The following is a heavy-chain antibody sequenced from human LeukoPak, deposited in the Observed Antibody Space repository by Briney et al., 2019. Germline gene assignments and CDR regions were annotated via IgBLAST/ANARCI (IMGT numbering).Heavy chain of an antibody. CDR1: GFTFSSYS. J-gene: IGHJ4*02. V-gene: IGHV3-48*04. Sequence: GGSLRLSCVASGFTFSSYSMNWVRQAPGKGLEWVSQISSSSSSIYYADSVKGRFTISRDNAQNSLYLQMTSLRVEDMAIYYCVRGGFFRYSGTSGDYWGQGSQVTVSS. D-gene: IGHD1-26*01. CDR3: VRGGFFRYSGTSGDY. CDR2: ISSSSSSI.